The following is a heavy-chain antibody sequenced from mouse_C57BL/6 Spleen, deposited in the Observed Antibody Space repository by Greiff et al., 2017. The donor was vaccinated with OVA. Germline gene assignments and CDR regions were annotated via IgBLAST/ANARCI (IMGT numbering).Heavy chain of an antibody. Sequence: VQLQQSGGGLVKPGGSLKLSCAASGFTFSDYGMHWVRQAPEKGLEWVAYISSGSSTIYYADTVKGRFTISRDNAKNTLFLQMTSLRSEDTAMYYCARGDEGRFAYWGQGTLVTVSA. CDR3: ARGDEGRFAY. CDR1: GFTFSDYG. J-gene: IGHJ3*01. CDR2: ISSGSSTI. V-gene: IGHV5-17*01.